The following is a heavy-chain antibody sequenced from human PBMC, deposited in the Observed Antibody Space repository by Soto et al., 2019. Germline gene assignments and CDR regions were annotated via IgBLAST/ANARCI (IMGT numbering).Heavy chain of an antibody. J-gene: IGHJ4*02. Sequence: QVQFVQSGAEVKKPGASVKVSCKASGYTFADYAIHWVRQAPGQSLEWMGWINAGNGDTKYSQKFQGRVTLTTDTSASTAYMDINSLTTDDTAVYYCARERWVTTLTFDKWGQGTLVIVSS. CDR1: GYTFADYA. CDR2: INAGNGDT. V-gene: IGHV1-3*01. CDR3: ARERWVTTLTFDK. D-gene: IGHD4-17*01.